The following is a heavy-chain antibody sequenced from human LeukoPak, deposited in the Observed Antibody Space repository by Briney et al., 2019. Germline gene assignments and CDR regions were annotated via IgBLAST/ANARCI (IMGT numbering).Heavy chain of an antibody. CDR3: AKDLPRTYYDSSGYSFDH. Sequence: GGSLRLSCAASEFTFSNYWMTWVRQAPGKGLEWVSAISGSGGSTYYADSVKGRFTISRDNSKNTLYLQMNSLRAEDTALYYCAKDLPRTYYDSSGYSFDHWGQGTLVTVSS. J-gene: IGHJ4*02. V-gene: IGHV3-23*01. D-gene: IGHD3-22*01. CDR1: EFTFSNYW. CDR2: ISGSGGST.